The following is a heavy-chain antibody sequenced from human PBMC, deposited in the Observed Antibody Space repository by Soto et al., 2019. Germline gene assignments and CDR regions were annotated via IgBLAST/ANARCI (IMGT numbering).Heavy chain of an antibody. V-gene: IGHV1-69*01. CDR1: GGTFSSYA. CDR3: ARVVGLNVGIAVRYNDYAMDV. CDR2: IIPIFGTA. Sequence: QVQLMQSGAEVKKPGSSVKVSCKASGGTFSSYAISWVRQAPGQGLEWMGGIIPIFGTANYAQKFQDRVTITADASTSTAYMELSSLRSEDTAVYYYARVVGLNVGIAVRYNDYAMDVWGQGTTVTVSS. D-gene: IGHD6-19*01. J-gene: IGHJ6*02.